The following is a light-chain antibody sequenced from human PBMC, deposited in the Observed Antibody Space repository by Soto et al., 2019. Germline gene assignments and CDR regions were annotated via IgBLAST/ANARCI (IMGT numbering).Light chain of an antibody. CDR2: DAS. V-gene: IGKV3-11*01. J-gene: IGKJ4*01. Sequence: EVVLTQSPATLSLSPGERATLSCRASQSVNTYLAWYQQKPGQAPRLLMYDASNRAAGIPARFSGSGSGTDFTLTISSLEPADFARYYCQHRSNWPVFGGVTKVEIE. CDR1: QSVNTY. CDR3: QHRSNWPV.